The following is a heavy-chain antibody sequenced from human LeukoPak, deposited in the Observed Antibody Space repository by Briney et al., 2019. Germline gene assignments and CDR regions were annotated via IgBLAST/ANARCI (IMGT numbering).Heavy chain of an antibody. V-gene: IGHV1-69*05. CDR2: IIPIFGTA. D-gene: IGHD3-3*01. CDR1: GGTFSSYA. CDR3: ARVTTTRTYDFWSGASLFDY. Sequence: SVKVSCKASGGTFSSYAISWVRQAPGQGLEWMGGIIPIFGTANYAQKFQGRVTITTDESTSTAYMELSSLRSEDTAVYYCARVTTTRTYDFWSGASLFDYWGQGTLVTVSS. J-gene: IGHJ4*02.